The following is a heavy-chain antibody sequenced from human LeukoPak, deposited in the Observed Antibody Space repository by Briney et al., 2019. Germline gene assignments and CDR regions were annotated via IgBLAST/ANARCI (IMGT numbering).Heavy chain of an antibody. D-gene: IGHD2-2*01. CDR3: AKPYCSSTSCYYCFDY. V-gene: IGHV3-21*06. CDR2: ISSSSTYI. CDR1: GFTFSSYS. J-gene: IGHJ4*02. Sequence: GGSLRLACAASGFTFSSYSVNWVRRAPGKGLEWVSFISSSSTYINYADSLKGRFTISRDNAKNSLYLQMNSLRAEDTAVYYCAKPYCSSTSCYYCFDYWGQGTLVTVSS.